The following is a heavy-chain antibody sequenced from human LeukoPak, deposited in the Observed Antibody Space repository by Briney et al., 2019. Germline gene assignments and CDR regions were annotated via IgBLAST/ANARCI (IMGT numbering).Heavy chain of an antibody. CDR3: ARDRYGSGSYYTGALRY. CDR1: GDSVSSNSAT. Sequence: SQTLSLTCAISGDSVSSNSATWNWIRQSPSRGLEWLGRAYYRSKWYNDYAVSVESRVTINPDTSKNQFSLQLNSVTPEDTAVYYCARDRYGSGSYYTGALRYWGQGTLVTVSS. J-gene: IGHJ4*02. V-gene: IGHV6-1*01. CDR2: AYYRSKWYN. D-gene: IGHD3-10*01.